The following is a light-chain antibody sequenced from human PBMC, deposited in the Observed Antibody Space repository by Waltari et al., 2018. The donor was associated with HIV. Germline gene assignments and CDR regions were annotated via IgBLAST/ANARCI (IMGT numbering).Light chain of an antibody. J-gene: IGKJ1*01. Sequence: DIHMTQSPPTLTASIGDRVNITCRASQTVGDWLAWYQQKPGEAPTLLIYRATTVGNGVPSRFSGSASGTDFTLAIDSLHPDDFATYYCHQYSNYLGSFGQGTRVQLK. CDR1: QTVGDW. CDR3: HQYSNYLGS. V-gene: IGKV1-5*03. CDR2: RAT.